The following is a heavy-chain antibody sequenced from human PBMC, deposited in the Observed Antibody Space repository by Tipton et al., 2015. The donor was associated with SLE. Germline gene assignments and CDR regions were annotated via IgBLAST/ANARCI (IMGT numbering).Heavy chain of an antibody. J-gene: IGHJ1*01. CDR1: GDSINSYY. D-gene: IGHD6-6*01. CDR3: AFGYSSSSVQH. Sequence: TLSLTCTVSGDSINSYYRSWIRQPPGKGLEWIGYVFYTGSTNYNPSLKSRVTMSLDTSKKHFSLRLSSVTAADTAVYYCAFGYSSSSVQHWGQGTLVTVSS. CDR2: VFYTGST. V-gene: IGHV4-59*08.